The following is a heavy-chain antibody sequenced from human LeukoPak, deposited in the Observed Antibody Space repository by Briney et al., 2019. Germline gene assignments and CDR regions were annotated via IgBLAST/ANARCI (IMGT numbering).Heavy chain of an antibody. CDR3: AREPVRMSFMDV. V-gene: IGHV3-7*01. J-gene: IGHJ6*03. Sequence: GGSLRLSCAGSGFTFSDYWLSWVRLAPGKGPEGVANIKYDGREKWYVDSVKGRFTISRDNAENSLYLQMNSLRAEDTAVYYCAREPVRMSFMDVWGKGTTVTVCS. CDR2: IKYDGREK. CDR1: GFTFSDYW. D-gene: IGHD1-26*01.